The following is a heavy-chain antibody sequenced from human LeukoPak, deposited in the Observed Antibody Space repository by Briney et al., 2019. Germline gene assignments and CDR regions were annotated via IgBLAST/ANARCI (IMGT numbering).Heavy chain of an antibody. Sequence: SETLSLTCTVSADSISNFWWNWIRLPAGKGREWIGRIHTSGGNNYNPSLRSRVTMSLDTSKNQFSLQLTSVTAADTAVYYCARFPSFYDLSGAANAFDIWGQGTMVIVSS. D-gene: IGHD2-15*01. CDR2: IHTSGGN. CDR1: ADSISNFW. V-gene: IGHV4-4*07. CDR3: ARFPSFYDLSGAANAFDI. J-gene: IGHJ3*02.